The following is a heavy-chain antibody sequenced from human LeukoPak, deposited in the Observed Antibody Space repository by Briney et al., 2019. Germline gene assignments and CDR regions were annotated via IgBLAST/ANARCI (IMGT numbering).Heavy chain of an antibody. V-gene: IGHV3-9*01. CDR2: ISWNSGNI. J-gene: IGHJ4*02. D-gene: IGHD6-19*01. CDR1: GFTFDDYA. CDR3: ASSKQWLVPFDY. Sequence: GGSLRLSCAASGFTFDDYAMHWVRQAPGKGLEWVSGISWNSGNIGYADSVKGRFTISRDNAKNSLYLQMNSLRAEDTAVYYCASSKQWLVPFDYWGQGTLVTVSS.